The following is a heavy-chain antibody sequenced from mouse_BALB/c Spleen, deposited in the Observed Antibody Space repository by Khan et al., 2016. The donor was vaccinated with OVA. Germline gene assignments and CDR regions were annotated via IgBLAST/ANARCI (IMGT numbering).Heavy chain of an antibody. J-gene: IGHJ3*01. CDR1: GFTFSSYG. CDR2: ISSAGDYT. V-gene: IGHV5-6*01. D-gene: IGHD4-1*01. CDR3: ASHLTGSFAY. Sequence: EVQLQESGGDLVKPGGSLKLSCAASGFTFSSYGMSWVRQTPDKRLEWVATISSAGDYTYYPDNVKGRFTISRDNAKNTLYLQMTSLKYEDTAICYCASHLTGSFAYWGQGTLVTVST.